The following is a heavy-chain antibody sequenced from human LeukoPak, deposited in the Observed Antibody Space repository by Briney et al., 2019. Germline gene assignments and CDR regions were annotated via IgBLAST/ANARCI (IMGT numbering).Heavy chain of an antibody. CDR2: IYSGGST. J-gene: IGHJ6*02. V-gene: IGHV3-53*01. CDR3: VRGGSRYAHYWYGMAV. CDR1: GFAVIASK. D-gene: IGHD3-3*01. Sequence: GGSLRLSCVDLGFAVIASKMSWVRQAPGQGLEWLSVIYSGGSTYYTDSVKGRFTISRDTGKDTVYLQMNSLRAEDTAVYYCVRGGSRYAHYWYGMAVWGQGTTVTVSS.